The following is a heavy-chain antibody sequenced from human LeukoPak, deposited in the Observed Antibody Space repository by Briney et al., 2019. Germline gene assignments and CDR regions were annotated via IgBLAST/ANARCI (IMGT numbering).Heavy chain of an antibody. D-gene: IGHD3-22*01. J-gene: IGHJ4*02. CDR1: GFTFSSYG. V-gene: IGHV3-23*01. Sequence: PGGSLRLSCAASGFTFSSYGMSWVRQAPGKGLEWVSAISGSGGSTYYADSVKGRFTISRDNSKNTLYLQMNSLRAEDTAVYYCAKGGTFPARITMIVVVITPDYWGQGTLVTVSS. CDR2: ISGSGGST. CDR3: AKGGTFPARITMIVVVITPDY.